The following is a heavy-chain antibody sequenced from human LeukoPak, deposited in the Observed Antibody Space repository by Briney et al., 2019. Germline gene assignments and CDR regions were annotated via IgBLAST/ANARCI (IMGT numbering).Heavy chain of an antibody. CDR2: ISGSGGST. V-gene: IGHV3-23*01. CDR1: GFTFSSYA. D-gene: IGHD6-19*01. J-gene: IGHJ2*01. CDR3: AKDPDSSGWYGDWYFDL. Sequence: GGSLRLSCAASGFTFSSYAMSWVRQAPGKGLEWVSAISGSGGSTYYADSVKGRFTISRDNPKNTLYVQMNSLRAEDTAVYYCAKDPDSSGWYGDWYFDLWGRGTLVTVSS.